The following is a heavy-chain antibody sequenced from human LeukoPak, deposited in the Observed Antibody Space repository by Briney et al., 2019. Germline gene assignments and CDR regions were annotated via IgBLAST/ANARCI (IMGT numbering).Heavy chain of an antibody. Sequence: ASVKVSCKASGYTFTSYAMHWVRQAPGQRLEWMGWINAGNGNTKYSQKFQVRVTITRDTSASTAYKELSSLRSEDTAVYYCARDGIAAAGVDYWGQGTLVTVSS. V-gene: IGHV1-3*01. CDR1: GYTFTSYA. CDR3: ARDGIAAAGVDY. CDR2: INAGNGNT. J-gene: IGHJ4*02. D-gene: IGHD6-13*01.